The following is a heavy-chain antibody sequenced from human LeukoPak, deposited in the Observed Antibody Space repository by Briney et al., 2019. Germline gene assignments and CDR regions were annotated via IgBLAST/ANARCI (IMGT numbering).Heavy chain of an antibody. CDR2: IYYSGST. CDR1: GGSVSSHY. J-gene: IGHJ5*02. Sequence: PSETLSLTCTVSGGSVSSHYWSWIRQPPGKGLEWIGYIYYSGSTNYNPSLKSRGTISVDTSKNQFSLKLSSVTAADTAVYYCARLTLLAEGPAAINWFDPWGQGTLVTVSS. CDR3: ARLTLLAEGPAAINWFDP. D-gene: IGHD2-2*01. V-gene: IGHV4-59*02.